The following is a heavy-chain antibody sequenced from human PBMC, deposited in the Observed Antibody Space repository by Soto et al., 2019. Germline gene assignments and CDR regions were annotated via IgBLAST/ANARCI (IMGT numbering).Heavy chain of an antibody. D-gene: IGHD1-26*01. CDR3: VLVGVPRHFDY. CDR1: GYTFTSYD. CDR2: MNPNSGNT. Sequence: GAPVKVSCKASGYTFTSYDINWVRQATGQGLEWMGWMNPNSGNTGYAQKFQGRVTMTRNTSISTAYMEPSSLRSEDTAVYYCVLVGVPRHFDYWGQGTLVTVSS. J-gene: IGHJ4*02. V-gene: IGHV1-8*01.